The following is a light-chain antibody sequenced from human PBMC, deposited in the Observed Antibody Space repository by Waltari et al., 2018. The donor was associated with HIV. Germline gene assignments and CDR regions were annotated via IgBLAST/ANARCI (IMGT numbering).Light chain of an antibody. Sequence: DIQMTQSPSTLSASVGDRVTITCQASQSIVTWLAWYQQKPGKAPKLLIYKASTLETGVPSSFSGSGSGTEFTLTITTLQPDDFATYYCQQYHTYPWTFGQGTKVEI. V-gene: IGKV1-5*03. CDR2: KAS. CDR3: QQYHTYPWT. J-gene: IGKJ1*01. CDR1: QSIVTW.